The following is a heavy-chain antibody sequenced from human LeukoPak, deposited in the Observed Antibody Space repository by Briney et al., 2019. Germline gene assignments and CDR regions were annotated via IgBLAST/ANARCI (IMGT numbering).Heavy chain of an antibody. CDR1: GGSFSGYY. D-gene: IGHD3-22*01. CDR2: INHSGST. J-gene: IGHJ4*02. V-gene: IGHV4-34*01. Sequence: SETLSLTCAVYGGSFSGYYWSWIRQPPGKGLEWIGEINHSGSTNYNPSLKSRVTISVDTSKNQFSLKLSSATAADTAVYYCARGDSSGPPDYWGQGTLVTVSS. CDR3: ARGDSSGPPDY.